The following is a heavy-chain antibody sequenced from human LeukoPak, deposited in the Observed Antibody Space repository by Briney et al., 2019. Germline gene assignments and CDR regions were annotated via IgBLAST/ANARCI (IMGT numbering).Heavy chain of an antibody. Sequence: SETLSLTCAVYGGSFSGYYWRWIRQPPGKGLEWIGEINHSGSTSYNPSLKSRVTISVDTSKNHSSLKLSSVTAADTAVYYCARGRGWSGYYLHFDYWGQGTLVTVSS. CDR3: ARGRGWSGYYLHFDY. CDR2: INHSGST. V-gene: IGHV4-34*01. CDR1: GGSFSGYY. J-gene: IGHJ4*02. D-gene: IGHD3-3*01.